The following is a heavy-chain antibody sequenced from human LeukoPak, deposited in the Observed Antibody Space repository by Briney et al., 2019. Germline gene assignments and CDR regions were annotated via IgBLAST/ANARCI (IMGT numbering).Heavy chain of an antibody. Sequence: GGSLRLSCAASGFTFSSYEMNWVRQAPGKGLEWVSYISSSGSTIYYADSVKGRFTISRDNAKNSLYLQMNSLRAEDTAVYYCARDRTYYYDSSGYYYFDYWGQGTLVTVSS. CDR2: ISSSGSTI. J-gene: IGHJ4*02. CDR3: ARDRTYYYDSSGYYYFDY. CDR1: GFTFSSYE. V-gene: IGHV3-48*03. D-gene: IGHD3-22*01.